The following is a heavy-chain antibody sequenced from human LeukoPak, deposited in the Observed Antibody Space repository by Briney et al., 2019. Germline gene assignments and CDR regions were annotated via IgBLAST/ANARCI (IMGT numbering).Heavy chain of an antibody. CDR3: AFSGIAVAGSHR. CDR1: GFTFSSYA. J-gene: IGHJ4*02. V-gene: IGHV3-48*03. CDR2: ISSSGSTI. D-gene: IGHD6-19*01. Sequence: GGSLRLSCAASGFTFSSYAMSWVRQAPGKGLEWVSAISSSGSTIYYADSVKGRFTISRDNAKNSLYLQMNSLRAEDTAVYYCAFSGIAVAGSHRWGQGTLVTVSS.